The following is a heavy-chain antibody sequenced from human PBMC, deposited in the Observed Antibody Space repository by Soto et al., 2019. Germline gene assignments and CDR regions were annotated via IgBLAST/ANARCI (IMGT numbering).Heavy chain of an antibody. V-gene: IGHV5-10-1*01. D-gene: IGHD4-17*01. Sequence: EVQLVQSGAEVKKPGESLRISCKGSGYSFTSYWVTWVRQMTGKGLEWMGRIDPSDSYTNYNPPFQGHVTISVDKSISTAYLQWSSLKASDTAMYYCARLYGGNSGMDVWGQGTTVTVSS. J-gene: IGHJ6*02. CDR3: ARLYGGNSGMDV. CDR2: IDPSDSYT. CDR1: GYSFTSYW.